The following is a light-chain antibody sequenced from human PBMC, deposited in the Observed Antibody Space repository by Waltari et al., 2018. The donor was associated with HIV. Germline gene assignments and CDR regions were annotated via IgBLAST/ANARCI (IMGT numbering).Light chain of an antibody. V-gene: IGKV3-15*01. CDR3: QQYNSWPRT. CDR2: DAS. CDR1: QNVSSN. Sequence: EIVMTQSPATLSVSPGERGTLSCRTSQNVSSNLAWYQHKPGQAPRLLIYDASKRATGIPGSFSGSGSGTDFTLTISSLQSEDFAVYYGQQYNSWPRTFGQGTKVEIK. J-gene: IGKJ1*01.